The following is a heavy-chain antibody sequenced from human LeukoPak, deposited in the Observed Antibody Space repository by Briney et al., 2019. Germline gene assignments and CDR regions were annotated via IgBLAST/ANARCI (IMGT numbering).Heavy chain of an antibody. V-gene: IGHV3-15*01. CDR1: GFIFSNAW. CDR2: IKSKTDGGTT. J-gene: IGHJ4*02. D-gene: IGHD6-19*01. Sequence: PGGSLRLSCAASGFIFSNAWMSWGRQAPGKGLEWVGRIKSKTDGGTTDYAAPVKGRFTISRDDSKNTLYLQMNSLKTEDTAVYYCTTDRVYSSGCSPKRYYFDYWGQGTLLTVSS. CDR3: TTDRVYSSGCSPKRYYFDY.